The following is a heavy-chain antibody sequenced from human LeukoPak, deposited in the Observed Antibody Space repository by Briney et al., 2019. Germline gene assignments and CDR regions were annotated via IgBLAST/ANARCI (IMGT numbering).Heavy chain of an antibody. V-gene: IGHV4-34*01. Sequence: SETLSLTCAVYGRSFSGYYWSWIRQPPGKGLEWIGEINHSGSTNYNPSLKSRVTISVDTSKNQFSLKLSSVTAADTAVYYCARDRWLHLYFDYWGQGTLVTVSS. D-gene: IGHD5-24*01. CDR2: INHSGST. CDR1: GRSFSGYY. J-gene: IGHJ4*02. CDR3: ARDRWLHLYFDY.